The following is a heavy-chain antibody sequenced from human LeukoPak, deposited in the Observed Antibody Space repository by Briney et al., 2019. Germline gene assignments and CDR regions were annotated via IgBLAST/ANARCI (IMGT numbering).Heavy chain of an antibody. Sequence: GGPLRLSCAASGFTFSNNWMGWVRQAPGKGLEWVANIRPDGSDKYYVDSVRGRFTISRDNAQNSLNLQMNSLRAEDSAVYYCGRWGVNAGLDRWGQGTLVIVSS. D-gene: IGHD3-10*01. V-gene: IGHV3-7*01. CDR1: GFTFSNNW. CDR2: IRPDGSDK. CDR3: GRWGVNAGLDR. J-gene: IGHJ5*02.